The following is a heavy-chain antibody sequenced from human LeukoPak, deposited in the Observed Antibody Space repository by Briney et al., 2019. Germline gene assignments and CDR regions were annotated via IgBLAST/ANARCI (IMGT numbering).Heavy chain of an antibody. CDR3: ARSPLIVVVVAADAFDI. V-gene: IGHV4-39*01. CDR1: GGSISSYY. J-gene: IGHJ3*02. CDR2: IYYSGST. D-gene: IGHD2-15*01. Sequence: PSETLSLTCTVSGGSISSYYWSWIRQPPGKGLEWIGSIYYSGSTYYNPSLKSRVTISVDTSKNQFSLKLSSVTAADTAVYYCARSPLIVVVVAADAFDIWGQGTMVTVSS.